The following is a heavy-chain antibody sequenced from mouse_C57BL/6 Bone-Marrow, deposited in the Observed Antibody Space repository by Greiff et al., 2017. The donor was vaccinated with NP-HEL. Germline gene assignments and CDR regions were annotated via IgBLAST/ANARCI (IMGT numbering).Heavy chain of an antibody. CDR2: SRNKANDYTT. CDR3: ARDVDYDGAPYAMDY. CDR1: GFTFSDFY. V-gene: IGHV7-1*01. Sequence: EVNLVESGGGLVQSGRSLRLSCATSGFTFSDFYMEWVRQAPGKGLEWIAASRNKANDYTTEYSASVKGRFIVSRDTSQSILYLQMNALRAEDTAIYYCARDVDYDGAPYAMDYWGQGTSVTVSS. D-gene: IGHD2-4*01. J-gene: IGHJ4*01.